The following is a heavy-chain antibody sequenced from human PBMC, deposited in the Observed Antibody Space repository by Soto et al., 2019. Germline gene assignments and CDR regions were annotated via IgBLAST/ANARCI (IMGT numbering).Heavy chain of an antibody. D-gene: IGHD2-15*01. CDR2: LSGDGTGT. V-gene: IGHV3-74*01. J-gene: IGHJ4*02. CDR1: GFTLGSYW. CDR3: VRGGGGGSFDQ. Sequence: EVELVESGGGLVQPGGSLRLSCAASGFTLGSYWMHWVRQAPGKGLVWVSRLSGDGTGTRYADFVKGRFTISGDNAKNTLYLDMSSLGPDDTAVYYCVRGGGGGSFDQWGQGTLVTVSS.